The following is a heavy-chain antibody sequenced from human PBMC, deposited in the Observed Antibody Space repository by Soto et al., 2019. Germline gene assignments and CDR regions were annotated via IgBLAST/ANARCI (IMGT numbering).Heavy chain of an antibody. CDR2: IYYSGST. J-gene: IGHJ3*02. V-gene: IGHV4-59*01. CDR3: ARDRLEKDAFDI. Sequence: SETLSLTCTVCGGSISSYYWSWIRKPPGKGLEWIGYIYYSGSTNYNPSLKSRVTISVDTSKNQFSLKLSSVTAADTAVYYCARDRLEKDAFDIWGQGTMVTVSS. CDR1: GGSISSYY.